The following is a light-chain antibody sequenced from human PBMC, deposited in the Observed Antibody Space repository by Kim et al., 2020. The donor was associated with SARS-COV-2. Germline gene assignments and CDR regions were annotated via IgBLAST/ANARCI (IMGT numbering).Light chain of an antibody. Sequence: VSPGERATLSCRASQSVSSNLAWYQQKPGQAPRLLIYDASTRATGIPARFSGSGSGTEFTLTISSLQSEDFAVYYCQQYNNWPQTFGQGTKVDIK. CDR2: DAS. V-gene: IGKV3-15*01. J-gene: IGKJ1*01. CDR1: QSVSSN. CDR3: QQYNNWPQT.